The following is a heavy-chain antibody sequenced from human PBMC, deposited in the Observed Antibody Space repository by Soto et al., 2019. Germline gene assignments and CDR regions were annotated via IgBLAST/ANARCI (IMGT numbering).Heavy chain of an antibody. J-gene: IGHJ6*03. CDR2: INSDGSST. V-gene: IGHV3-74*01. Sequence: GGSLRLSCAASGFTFSSYWMHWVRQAPGKGLVWVSRINSDGSSTSYADSVKGRFTISRDNAKNTLYLQMNSLSAEDTAVYYCARVRGFGELFTPYYYYYMDVWGKGTTVTVSS. CDR1: GFTFSSYW. D-gene: IGHD3-10*01. CDR3: ARVRGFGELFTPYYYYYMDV.